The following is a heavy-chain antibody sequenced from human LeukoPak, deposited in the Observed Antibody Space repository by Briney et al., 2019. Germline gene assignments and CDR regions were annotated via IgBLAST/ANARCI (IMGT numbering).Heavy chain of an antibody. CDR1: GGSFSGYY. CDR2: INHSGST. CDR3: AGIRGVRRPFDY. Sequence: SETVPLTCAVYGGSFSGYYWSWIRQPPGKGLEWIGEINHSGSTNYNPSLKSRVTISVDTSKNQFSLKLSSVAGADTAVYYCAGIRGVRRPFDYWGQGTLVTVSS. J-gene: IGHJ4*02. V-gene: IGHV4-34*01. D-gene: IGHD3-10*01.